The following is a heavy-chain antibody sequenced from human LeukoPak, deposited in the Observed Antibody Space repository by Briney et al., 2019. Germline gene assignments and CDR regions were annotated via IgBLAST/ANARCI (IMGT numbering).Heavy chain of an antibody. Sequence: GGSLRLSCAASGFTFSSYWMSWVRQAPGKGLEWVANIKQDGSENYYVDSVKSRFTITRDNAKKSLYLQMNSLRAEDTAVYYCARVGVVPAAPDAFDIWGQGTMVTVSS. D-gene: IGHD2-2*01. CDR3: ARVGVVPAAPDAFDI. V-gene: IGHV3-7*01. J-gene: IGHJ3*02. CDR1: GFTFSSYW. CDR2: IKQDGSEN.